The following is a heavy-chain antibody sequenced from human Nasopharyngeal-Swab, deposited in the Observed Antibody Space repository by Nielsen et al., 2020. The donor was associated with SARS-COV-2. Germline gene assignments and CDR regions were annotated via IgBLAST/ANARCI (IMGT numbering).Heavy chain of an antibody. Sequence: SAPTLVKPTQTLTLTCTFSGFSLSTSGMCVSWIRQPPGKALEWLARIDWDDDKYYSTSLKTRLTISKDTSKNQVVLTMTNMDPVDTATYYCARIHYDILTGYYSGEDYWGQGTLVTVSS. V-gene: IGHV2-70*11. CDR3: ARIHYDILTGYYSGEDY. J-gene: IGHJ4*02. D-gene: IGHD3-9*01. CDR2: IDWDDDK. CDR1: GFSLSTSGMC.